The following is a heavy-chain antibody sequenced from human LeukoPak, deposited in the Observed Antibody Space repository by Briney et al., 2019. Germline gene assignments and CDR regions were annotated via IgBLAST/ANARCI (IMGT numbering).Heavy chain of an antibody. Sequence: PSETLSLTCTVSGGSISSHYWSWIRQPPGKGREWNGYIYYSGSTNYNPSLKSRVTISVDTSKNQFSLKLSSVTAADTAVYYCARVFIAEYYYYYMDVWGKGTTVTVSS. V-gene: IGHV4-59*11. D-gene: IGHD2-15*01. CDR2: IYYSGST. J-gene: IGHJ6*03. CDR3: ARVFIAEYYYYYMDV. CDR1: GGSISSHY.